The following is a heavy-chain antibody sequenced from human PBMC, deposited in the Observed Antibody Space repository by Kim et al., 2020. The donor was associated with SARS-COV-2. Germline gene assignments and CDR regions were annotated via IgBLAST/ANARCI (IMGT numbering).Heavy chain of an antibody. J-gene: IGHJ4*02. Sequence: YYADAVKGRFTISRDNAKKSLYLQMNSLRAEDTAVYHCARVRSSWYPLDYWGQGTLVTVSS. D-gene: IGHD6-13*01. V-gene: IGHV3-11*01. CDR3: ARVRSSWYPLDY.